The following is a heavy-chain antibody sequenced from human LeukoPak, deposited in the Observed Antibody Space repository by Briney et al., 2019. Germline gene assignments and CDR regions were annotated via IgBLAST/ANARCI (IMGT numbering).Heavy chain of an antibody. J-gene: IGHJ4*02. CDR3: AKDYTVGSSGWYEWNY. CDR2: ISAYNGDT. V-gene: IGHV1-18*04. D-gene: IGHD6-19*01. CDR1: DYTFNSCG. Sequence: SVNVSCKACDYTFNSCGGSWERLARGHAPTFMGFISAYNGDTNYALKLQGRVTMTTDTSTSTACKELRSLTSDDTAVYYCAKDYTVGSSGWYEWNYSGQGTPVTVSS.